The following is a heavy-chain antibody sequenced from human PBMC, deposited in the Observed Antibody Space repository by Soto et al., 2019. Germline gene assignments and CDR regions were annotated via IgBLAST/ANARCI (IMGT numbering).Heavy chain of an antibody. CDR1: GGSMNGYY. CDR2: IYFSGST. V-gene: IGHV4-4*09. CDR3: ARSVATPGTNIDF. J-gene: IGHJ4*02. D-gene: IGHD6-13*01. Sequence: TLSLTCSVSGGSMNGYYWSWIRQTPGQGLEWLGFIYFSGSTRYNPSLMSRLTISLDKSKRQFSMSLSSVTAADTAGYYCARSVATPGTNIDFWGQGTLVTVSS.